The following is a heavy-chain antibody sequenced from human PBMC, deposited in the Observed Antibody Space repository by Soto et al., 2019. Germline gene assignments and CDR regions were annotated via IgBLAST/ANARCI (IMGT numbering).Heavy chain of an antibody. V-gene: IGHV3-11*01. Sequence: QVQLVESGGGLVKPGGSLRLSCAASGFTFSAYYMSWIRQAPGKGLEWISYISSSGDTGNYADSVKGRFTVSRDNAKNSLYSQMNSLRADDTAVYYCARDRGAVVGQFFDYWGQGTLVTVSS. J-gene: IGHJ4*02. CDR1: GFTFSAYY. CDR3: ARDRGAVVGQFFDY. CDR2: ISSSGDTG. D-gene: IGHD6-19*01.